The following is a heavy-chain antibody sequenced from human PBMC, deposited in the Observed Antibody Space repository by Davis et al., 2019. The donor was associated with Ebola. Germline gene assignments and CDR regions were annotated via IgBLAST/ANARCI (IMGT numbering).Heavy chain of an antibody. D-gene: IGHD5-12*01. CDR1: GGSFTGYY. CDR3: ARGPQWLRLLSYGMDV. Sequence: MPGGSLRPSCPVHGGSFTGYYSSCIRPPQGKALVWIGQMNLSGSTNYNPSLKSRVTISVDTSKNQFSLKLSSVTAADTAVYYCARGPQWLRLLSYGMDVWGQGTTVTVSS. V-gene: IGHV4-34*01. CDR2: MNLSGST. J-gene: IGHJ6*02.